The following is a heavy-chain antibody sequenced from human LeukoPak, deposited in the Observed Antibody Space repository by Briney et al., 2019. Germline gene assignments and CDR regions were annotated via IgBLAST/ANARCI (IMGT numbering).Heavy chain of an antibody. D-gene: IGHD5-18*01. CDR3: ARSPRQLWLPVDY. Sequence: ASVKVSCKASGYTFTGYYMHWVRQAPGQGLEWMRWINPNSGGTNYAQKFQGWVTMTRDTSISTAYMELSRLRSDDTAVYYCARSPRQLWLPVDYWGQGTLVTVSS. CDR2: INPNSGGT. CDR1: GYTFTGYY. V-gene: IGHV1-2*04. J-gene: IGHJ4*02.